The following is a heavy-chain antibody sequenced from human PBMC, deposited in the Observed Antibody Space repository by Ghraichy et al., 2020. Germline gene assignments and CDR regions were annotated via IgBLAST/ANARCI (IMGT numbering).Heavy chain of an antibody. Sequence: SETLSLTCTVSGGSISSYYWSWIRQPPGKGLEWIGYIYYSGSTNYNPSLKSRVTISVDTSKNQFSLKLSSVTAADTAVYYCARKVCSGGSCYDWFDPWGQGTLVTVSS. D-gene: IGHD2-15*01. V-gene: IGHV4-59*01. CDR1: GGSISSYY. CDR2: IYYSGST. J-gene: IGHJ5*02. CDR3: ARKVCSGGSCYDWFDP.